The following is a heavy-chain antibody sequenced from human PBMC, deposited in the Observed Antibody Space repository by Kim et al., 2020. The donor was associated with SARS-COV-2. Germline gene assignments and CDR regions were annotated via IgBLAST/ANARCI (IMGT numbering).Heavy chain of an antibody. CDR1: GGSFSGYY. J-gene: IGHJ1*01. CDR2: INHSGST. Sequence: SETLSLTCAVYGGSFSGYYWSWIRQPPGKGLEWIGEINHSGSTNYNPSLKSRVTISVDTSKNQFSLKLSSVTAADTAVYYCARGVRHWRGHTPIQHWGQGTLVTVSS. CDR3: ARGVRHWRGHTPIQH. V-gene: IGHV4-34*01. D-gene: IGHD3-10*01.